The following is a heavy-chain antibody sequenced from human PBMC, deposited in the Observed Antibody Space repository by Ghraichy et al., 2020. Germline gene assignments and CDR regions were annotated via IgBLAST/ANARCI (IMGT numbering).Heavy chain of an antibody. CDR3: ARDRELEYSSSFVAKPVDY. Sequence: GGSLRLSCAASGFTFSDYYMSWIRQAPGKGLEWVSYISSSGSTIYYADSVKGRFTISRDNAKNSLYLQMNSLRAEDTAVYYCARDRELEYSSSFVAKPVDYWGQGTLVTVSS. V-gene: IGHV3-11*01. CDR2: ISSSGSTI. D-gene: IGHD6-6*01. J-gene: IGHJ4*02. CDR1: GFTFSDYY.